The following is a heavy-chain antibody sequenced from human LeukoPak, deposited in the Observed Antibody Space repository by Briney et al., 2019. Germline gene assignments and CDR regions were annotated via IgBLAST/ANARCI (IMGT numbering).Heavy chain of an antibody. CDR1: GYTFTGYY. V-gene: IGHV1-2*02. Sequence: GASVKVSCKASGYTFTGYYMHWVRQAPGQGLEWMGWINPNSGGTNYAQKFQGRVTMTRDTSISTAYMELSRLRSDDTAVYYCARDHGSSWYGVILVGPPRYPWYYFDYWGQGTLVTVSS. J-gene: IGHJ4*02. CDR2: INPNSGGT. D-gene: IGHD6-13*01. CDR3: ARDHGSSWYGVILVGPPRYPWYYFDY.